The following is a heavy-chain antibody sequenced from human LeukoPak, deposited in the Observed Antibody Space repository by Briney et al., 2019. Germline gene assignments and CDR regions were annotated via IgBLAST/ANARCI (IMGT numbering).Heavy chain of an antibody. CDR2: IIPIFGTA. J-gene: IGHJ5*02. CDR3: ARASLRYSSSRGFDP. V-gene: IGHV1-69*05. D-gene: IGHD6-13*01. CDR1: GGTFSSYA. Sequence: GASVKVSCKASGGTFSSYAISWVRQAPGQGLEWMGGIIPIFGTANYAQKFQGRVTITTDESTSTAYMELSSLRSEDTAVYYCARASLRYSSSRGFDPWGQGTLVTVSS.